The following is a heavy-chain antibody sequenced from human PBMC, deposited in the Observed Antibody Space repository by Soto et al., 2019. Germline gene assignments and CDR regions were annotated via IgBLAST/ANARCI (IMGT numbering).Heavy chain of an antibody. CDR2: INGGGSNT. CDR3: AKFGYEWLFDL. Sequence: EVQLLESGGGLVQPGGSLRLSCAASGLTFSRYAMSWVRQAPGKGLEWVSVINGGGSNTYYADSVTGRFTISRDNSKNTLYLQMNSLRAEDTAVYYCAKFGYEWLFDLWGQGTLVTVSS. CDR1: GLTFSRYA. V-gene: IGHV3-23*01. J-gene: IGHJ4*02. D-gene: IGHD3-3*01.